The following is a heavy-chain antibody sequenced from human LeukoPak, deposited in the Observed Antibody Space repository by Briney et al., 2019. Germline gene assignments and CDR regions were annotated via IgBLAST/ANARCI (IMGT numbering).Heavy chain of an antibody. CDR2: ISSSGSTI. V-gene: IGHV3-48*03. CDR1: GFTFSSYE. Sequence: GGSLRLSCAASGFTFSSYEMNWVRQAPGRGLEWVSYISSSGSTIYYADSVKGRFTISRDNAKNSLYLQMNSLRAEDTAVYYCARVREQWGLLPYFDYWGQGTLVTVSS. CDR3: ARVREQWGLLPYFDY. J-gene: IGHJ4*02. D-gene: IGHD1-26*01.